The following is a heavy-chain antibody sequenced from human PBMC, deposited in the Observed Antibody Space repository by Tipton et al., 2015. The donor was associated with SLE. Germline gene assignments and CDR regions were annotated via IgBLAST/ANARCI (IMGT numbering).Heavy chain of an antibody. V-gene: IGHV4-39*01. Sequence: LRLSCTVSGGSISRSSYYWGWIRQPPGKGLEWIGSIYYSGSTYYNPSLKSRVTISVDTSKNQFSLKLSSVTAADTAVYYCARSGYSYGLDYWGQGTLVTVSS. CDR3: ARSGYSYGLDY. CDR1: GGSISRSSYY. J-gene: IGHJ4*02. CDR2: IYYSGST. D-gene: IGHD5-18*01.